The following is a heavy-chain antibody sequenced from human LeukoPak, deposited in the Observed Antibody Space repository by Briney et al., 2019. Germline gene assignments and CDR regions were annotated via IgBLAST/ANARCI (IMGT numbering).Heavy chain of an antibody. Sequence: PGGSLRLSCVVSGISLSNYAMTWVRQAPGKRLEWVSYISERGGSTTYADSVKGRFTISRDTSLNTLYLQMNNLRAEDTAVYFCAKRGVVIRGLLVIGYHQEAYHYDFWGQGVLVTVSS. D-gene: IGHD3-10*01. J-gene: IGHJ4*02. CDR2: ISERGGST. CDR3: AKRGVVIRGLLVIGYHQEAYHYDF. V-gene: IGHV3-23*01. CDR1: GISLSNYA.